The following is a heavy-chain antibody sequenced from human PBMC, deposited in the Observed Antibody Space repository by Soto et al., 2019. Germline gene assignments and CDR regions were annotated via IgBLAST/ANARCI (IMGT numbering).Heavy chain of an antibody. CDR2: IDPSDSQT. V-gene: IGHV5-10-1*01. J-gene: IGHJ6*02. D-gene: IGHD3-3*01. Sequence: PGESLKISCKGSGYSFAGYWITWVRQKPGKGLEWMGRIDPSDSQTYYSPSFRGHVTISATKSITTVFLQWSSLRASDTAMYYCARQQNDFWSGYYSPSDVWGQGTTVTVSS. CDR3: ARQQNDFWSGYYSPSDV. CDR1: GYSFAGYW.